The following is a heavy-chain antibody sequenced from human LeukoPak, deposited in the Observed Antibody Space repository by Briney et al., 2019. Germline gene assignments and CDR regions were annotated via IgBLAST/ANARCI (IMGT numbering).Heavy chain of an antibody. Sequence: SETLSLTCTVSGGSISSGSYYWSWIRQPAGKGLEWIGRIYTSGSTNYNPSLKSRVTISVDTSKNQFSLKLSSVTAADTAVYYCAVGYSYGSDSYYYYYMDVWGKGTTVTISS. CDR2: IYTSGST. CDR3: AVGYSYGSDSYYYYYMDV. V-gene: IGHV4-61*02. D-gene: IGHD5-18*01. J-gene: IGHJ6*03. CDR1: GGSISSGSYY.